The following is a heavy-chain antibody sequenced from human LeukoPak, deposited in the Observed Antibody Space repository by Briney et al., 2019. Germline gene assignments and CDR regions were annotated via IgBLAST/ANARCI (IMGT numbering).Heavy chain of an antibody. CDR3: TGGGLVRGTLHWFDP. V-gene: IGHV6-1*01. J-gene: IGHJ5*02. D-gene: IGHD3-10*01. Sequence: SQTLSLTCAISGDSVSGGSAGWNWTRQSPSRGLEWLGRIYYMSKGYRDYTKSLKSRLSINPDTPRNQLCLQLNSVTHDDTALYYCTGGGLVRGTLHWFDPWGQGTLVTVSS. CDR1: GDSVSGGSAG. CDR2: IYYMSKGYR.